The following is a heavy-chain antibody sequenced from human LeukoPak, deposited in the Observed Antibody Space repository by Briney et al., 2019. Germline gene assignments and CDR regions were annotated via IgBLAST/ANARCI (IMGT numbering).Heavy chain of an antibody. V-gene: IGHV3-72*01. D-gene: IGHD3-10*01. CDR2: FRDKGNSYTT. CDR3: TKLARAPRDFDY. Sequence: PGGSLRLSCAASGFTFSDHYIDWVRQAPGKGLEWVGRFRDKGNSYTTAYAASVRGRFTISRDDSKNSLYLQMNSLKIEDTAVYYCTKLARAPRDFDYWGQGTLVTVSS. J-gene: IGHJ4*01. CDR1: GFTFSDHY.